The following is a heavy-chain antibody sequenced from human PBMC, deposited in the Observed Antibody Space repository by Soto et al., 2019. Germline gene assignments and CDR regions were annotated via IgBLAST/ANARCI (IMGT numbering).Heavy chain of an antibody. CDR2: INHSGST. V-gene: IGHV4-34*01. D-gene: IGHD3-22*01. J-gene: IGHJ3*02. CDR3: ARGLGSLIDSSGLVRAFDI. Sequence: KPSETLSLTCAVYGGSFSGYYWSWIRQPPGKGLEWIGEINHSGSTNYNPSLKSRVTISVDTSKNQFSLKLSSVTAADTAVYYCARGLGSLIDSSGLVRAFDIWGQGTMVTVSS. CDR1: GGSFSGYY.